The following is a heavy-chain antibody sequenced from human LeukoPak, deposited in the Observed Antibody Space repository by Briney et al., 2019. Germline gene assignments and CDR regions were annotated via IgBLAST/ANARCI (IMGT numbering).Heavy chain of an antibody. CDR1: GGSISSYY. CDR2: TSYSGST. Sequence: SETLSLTCTVSGGSISSYYWSWVRQPPGKGLEWIGYTSYSGSTNYTPSLKSRVTISVETSNNRVSLKLSSVTAADTAVYYCARRGIAAGKYGGYEYWYFDYWGQGTLVTVSS. J-gene: IGHJ4*02. D-gene: IGHD5-12*01. CDR3: ARRGIAAGKYGGYEYWYFDY. V-gene: IGHV4-59*08.